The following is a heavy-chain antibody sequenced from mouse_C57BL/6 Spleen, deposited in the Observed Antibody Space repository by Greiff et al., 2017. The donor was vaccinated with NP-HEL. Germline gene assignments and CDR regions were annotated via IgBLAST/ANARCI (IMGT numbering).Heavy chain of an antibody. CDR3: AREDGTPYYAMDY. D-gene: IGHD1-1*01. Sequence: EVQLQESGPGLVKPSQSLSLTCSVTGYSITSGYYWNWIRQFPGNKLEWMGYISYDGSNNYNPSLKNRISITRDTSKNQFFLKLNSVTTEDTATYYCAREDGTPYYAMDYWGQGTSVTVSS. J-gene: IGHJ4*01. CDR1: GYSITSGYY. V-gene: IGHV3-6*01. CDR2: ISYDGSN.